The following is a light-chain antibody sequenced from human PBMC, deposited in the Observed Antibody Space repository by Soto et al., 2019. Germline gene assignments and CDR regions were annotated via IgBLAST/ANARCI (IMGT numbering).Light chain of an antibody. V-gene: IGKV1-39*01. Sequence: DIQMTQSPSSLSASAGDRVTITCRARQSVDKYLNWYQQKPGKAPKLLIYASSTLQSGVPSRFSGSGSGTDFTLTINTLQPEDFATYYCQQSYSTPPYTFGQGTKLDIK. CDR1: QSVDKY. J-gene: IGKJ2*01. CDR2: ASS. CDR3: QQSYSTPPYT.